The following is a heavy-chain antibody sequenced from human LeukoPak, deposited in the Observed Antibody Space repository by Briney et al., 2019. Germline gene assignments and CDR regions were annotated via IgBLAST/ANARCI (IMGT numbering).Heavy chain of an antibody. D-gene: IGHD2/OR15-2a*01. CDR3: AKDFYDFAY. J-gene: IGHJ4*02. V-gene: IGHV3-23*01. Sequence: GGSLRLSCTASGFTFSTYAMTWVRQAPGKGLEWVSTISANGGSTYYADSVKGRFSISRDNSRNTVWLQMNSLRAGDTAVYYCAKDFYDFAYWDQGTLVTVSS. CDR1: GFTFSTYA. CDR2: ISANGGST.